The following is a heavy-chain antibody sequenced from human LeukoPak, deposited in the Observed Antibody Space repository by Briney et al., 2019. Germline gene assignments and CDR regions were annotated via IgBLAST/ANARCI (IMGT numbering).Heavy chain of an antibody. CDR2: IKSKTDGGTT. J-gene: IGHJ6*04. CDR1: GFTFSNAW. D-gene: IGHD5-12*01. CDR3: TTARLYYYYGMDV. Sequence: GGSLRLSCAASGFTFSNAWMSWVRQAPGKGLEWVGRIKSKTDGGTTDYAAPVKGRFTISRDDSKNTPYLQMNSLKTEDTAVYYCTTARLYYYYGMDVWGKGTTVTVSS. V-gene: IGHV3-15*01.